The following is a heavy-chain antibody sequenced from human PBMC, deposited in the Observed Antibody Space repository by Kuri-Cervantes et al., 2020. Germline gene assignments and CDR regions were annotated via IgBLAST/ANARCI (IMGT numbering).Heavy chain of an antibody. Sequence: LPLTCAAAGFTFSSYAMNWVRQAPGEGLEWVSSTSANGGSTYYADSVKGRFTISRDNSKNTLYLQMNNLRPEDTAVYYCAKGDDFWSGRSSDYWGQGTLVTVSS. CDR1: GFTFSSYA. CDR3: AKGDDFWSGRSSDY. D-gene: IGHD3-3*01. V-gene: IGHV3-23*01. J-gene: IGHJ4*02. CDR2: TSANGGST.